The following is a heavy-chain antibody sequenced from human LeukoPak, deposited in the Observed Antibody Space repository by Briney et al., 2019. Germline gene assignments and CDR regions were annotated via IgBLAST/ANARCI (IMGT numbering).Heavy chain of an antibody. CDR2: IYSGGST. J-gene: IGHJ4*02. V-gene: IGHV3-53*01. D-gene: IGHD3-10*01. CDR3: ARLSGILYYFDY. Sequence: PGGSLRLSCAASGFTVSSNYMSWVRQAPGKGLERVSVIYSGGSTYYADSVKGRFTISRDNSKNTLYLQMNSLRAEDTAVYYCARLSGILYYFDYWGQGTLVTVSS. CDR1: GFTVSSNY.